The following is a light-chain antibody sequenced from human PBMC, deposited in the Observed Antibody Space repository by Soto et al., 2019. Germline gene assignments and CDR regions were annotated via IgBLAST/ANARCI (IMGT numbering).Light chain of an antibody. V-gene: IGKV3-20*01. CDR1: QSVNSKY. J-gene: IGKJ1*01. CDR2: GAS. Sequence: EIVLTQSPGTLSLSPGERATLSCRASQSVNSKYLAWYQRKPGQAPRLLIYGASSRATGIPDRFSGSGSGTDFTLTISRLEPEDFAVYYCQQYGTSPRTFGQGTKVEVK. CDR3: QQYGTSPRT.